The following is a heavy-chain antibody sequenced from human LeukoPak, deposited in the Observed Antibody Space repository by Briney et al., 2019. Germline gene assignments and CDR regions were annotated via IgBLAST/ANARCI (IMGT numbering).Heavy chain of an antibody. D-gene: IGHD2-8*01. CDR1: GYTFTSYD. Sequence: GASVKVSCKASGYTFTSYDINWVRQATGQGLEWMGWMNPNSGNTGYAQKFQGRVTMTRNTSISTAYMELSSLRSEDTAVYYCASRDFYCTNGVCSYNSFDPWGQGTLVTVSS. J-gene: IGHJ5*02. V-gene: IGHV1-8*01. CDR2: MNPNSGNT. CDR3: ASRDFYCTNGVCSYNSFDP.